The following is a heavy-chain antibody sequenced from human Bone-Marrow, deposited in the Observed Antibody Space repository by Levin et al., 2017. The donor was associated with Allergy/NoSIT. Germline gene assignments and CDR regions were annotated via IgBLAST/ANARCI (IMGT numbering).Heavy chain of an antibody. CDR1: GFSLNISGLG. CDR3: ARADTAMAYDGLDV. V-gene: IGHV2-5*02. Sequence: SGPTLVKPTQTLTLTCSFSGFSLNISGLGVAWIRQPPGRALEWLALIYWDDDKRYSTSLKARLTITKDTSKNQVVLKMTRMDPEDTATYYCARADTAMAYDGLDVWGQGTMVTVSS. CDR2: IYWDDDK. D-gene: IGHD5-18*01. J-gene: IGHJ3*01.